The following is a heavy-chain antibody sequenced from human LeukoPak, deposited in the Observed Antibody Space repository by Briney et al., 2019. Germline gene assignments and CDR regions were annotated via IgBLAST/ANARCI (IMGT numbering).Heavy chain of an antibody. V-gene: IGHV4-34*01. D-gene: IGHD3-10*01. J-gene: IGHJ5*02. CDR2: TNHSGST. CDR3: ARHLLLWFGSDNWFDP. Sequence: SETLSLTCAVYGGSFSGYYWSWIRQPPGKGLEWIGETNHSGSTNYNPSLKSRVTISVDTSKNQFSLKLSSVTAAGTAVYYCARHLLLWFGSDNWFDPWGQGTLVTVSS. CDR1: GGSFSGYY.